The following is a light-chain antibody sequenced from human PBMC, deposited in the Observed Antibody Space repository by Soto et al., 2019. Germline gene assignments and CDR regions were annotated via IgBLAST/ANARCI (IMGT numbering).Light chain of an antibody. CDR1: QSISRS. J-gene: IGKJ3*01. Sequence: DIQMTQSPSTLSASVGDRVTITCRASQSISRSLAWYQQKSGKAPKLLIYGASSLESGVPSRFSGSGFGTEFTLTISGLQPDDVATYYCQQYQSYFLTFGPGTTVDMK. V-gene: IGKV1-5*01. CDR2: GAS. CDR3: QQYQSYFLT.